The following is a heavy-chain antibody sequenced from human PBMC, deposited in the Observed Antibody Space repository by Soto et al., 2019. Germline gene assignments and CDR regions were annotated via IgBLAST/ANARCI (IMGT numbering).Heavy chain of an antibody. CDR3: ARDQRLNDWPGSYYYGMDV. V-gene: IGHV1-2*04. D-gene: IGHD3-9*01. CDR1: GYTFTGYY. Sequence: QVQLVQSGAEVKKPGASVKVSCKASGYTFTGYYMHWVRQAPGQGLEWMGWINPNSGGTNYAQKFQGWVPMTRDTSISTAYMELSRLRSDDTAVYYCARDQRLNDWPGSYYYGMDVWGQGTTVTVSS. CDR2: INPNSGGT. J-gene: IGHJ6*02.